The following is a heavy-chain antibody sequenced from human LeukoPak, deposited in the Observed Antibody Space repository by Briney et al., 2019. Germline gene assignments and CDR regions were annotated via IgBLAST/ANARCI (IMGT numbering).Heavy chain of an antibody. CDR2: FDPEDGET. CDR3: ATDEGIVATSYGAFDI. D-gene: IGHD5-12*01. CDR1: GYTLTELS. J-gene: IGHJ3*02. Sequence: ASVKVSCKVPGYTLTELSMHWVRQAPGKGLEWMGGFDPEDGETIYAQKFQGRVTMTEDTSTDTAYMELSSLRSEDTAVYYCATDEGIVATSYGAFDIWGQGTMVTVSS. V-gene: IGHV1-24*01.